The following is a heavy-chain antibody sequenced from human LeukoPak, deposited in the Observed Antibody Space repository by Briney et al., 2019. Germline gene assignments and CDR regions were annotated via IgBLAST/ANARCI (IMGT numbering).Heavy chain of an antibody. CDR1: GYTLTELS. Sequence: ASVKASCKVSGYTLTELSMHWVRQAPGKGLEWMGGFDPEDGETIYAQKFQGRVTMTEDTSTDTAYMELSSLRSEDTAVYYCATYSVILLMVYAISQFDYWGQGTLVTVSS. D-gene: IGHD2-8*01. J-gene: IGHJ4*02. CDR3: ATYSVILLMVYAISQFDY. V-gene: IGHV1-24*01. CDR2: FDPEDGET.